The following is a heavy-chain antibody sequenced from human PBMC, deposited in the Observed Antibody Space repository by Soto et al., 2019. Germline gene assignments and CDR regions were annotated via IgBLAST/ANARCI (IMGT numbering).Heavy chain of an antibody. CDR2: ISYDGSNK. V-gene: IGHV3-30*18. D-gene: IGHD3-3*01. Sequence: PGGPRRLSFTAPDFAFRSYGMPWGPQAPGKGLEWVAVISYDGSNKYYADSVKGRFTISRDNSKNTLYLQMNSLRAGDTAVYYCVKEGGRGYDFWSGSLTSPVGMDVWGQGTTVTIS. CDR3: VKEGGRGYDFWSGSLTSPVGMDV. CDR1: DFAFRSYG. J-gene: IGHJ6*02.